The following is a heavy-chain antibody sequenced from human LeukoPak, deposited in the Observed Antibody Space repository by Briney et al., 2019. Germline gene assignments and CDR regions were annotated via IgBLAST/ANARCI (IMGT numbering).Heavy chain of an antibody. V-gene: IGHV1-46*02. CDR1: GYTFNAYY. D-gene: IGHD5-18*01. CDR3: ARVWIQLSPGAFDI. J-gene: IGHJ3*02. CDR2: MNPITGNT. Sequence: ASVKVSYKASGYTFNAYYIHWVRQAPGQGLEWMGWMNPITGNTGYAQKFQGRVSMTRDTSTSTVYMELSSLRSEDTAVYYCARVWIQLSPGAFDIWGQGTMVTVSS.